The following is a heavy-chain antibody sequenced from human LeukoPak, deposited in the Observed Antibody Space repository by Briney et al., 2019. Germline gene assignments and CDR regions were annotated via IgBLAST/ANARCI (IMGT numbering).Heavy chain of an antibody. J-gene: IGHJ4*02. Sequence: GSHLRFSCAASGFTFNEFDMTWVRQAPGKGLEWVTLISHDGTNKYYADSVKGRLTIPRDNYKNTLYLQMTSLRPEDTAVYYCARGGGVSWQGADWGQGTPVTVSS. CDR2: ISHDGTNK. D-gene: IGHD6-13*01. CDR3: ARGGGVSWQGAD. CDR1: GFTFNEFD. V-gene: IGHV3-30*04.